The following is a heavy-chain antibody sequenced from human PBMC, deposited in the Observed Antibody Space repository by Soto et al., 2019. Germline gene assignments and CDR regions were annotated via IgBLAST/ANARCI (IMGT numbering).Heavy chain of an antibody. V-gene: IGHV3-30*18. Sequence: QVQLVESGGGVVQPGRSLRLSCAASGFTFSSYGMHWVRQAPGKGLEWVAVISYDGSNKYYADSVKGRFTISRDNSKNTLYLQRNNLRAEDTAVYYCAKVIRYCSGGSCYSFWAFDIWGQGTMVIVSS. D-gene: IGHD2-15*01. CDR2: ISYDGSNK. J-gene: IGHJ3*02. CDR3: AKVIRYCSGGSCYSFWAFDI. CDR1: GFTFSSYG.